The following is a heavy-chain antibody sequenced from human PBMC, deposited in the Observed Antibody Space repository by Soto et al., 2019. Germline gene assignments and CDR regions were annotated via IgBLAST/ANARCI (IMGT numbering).Heavy chain of an antibody. CDR2: ITGGGDST. J-gene: IGHJ2*01. Sequence: EVQLLESGGGLVQPGGSLRLSCAASGFTFSSFAMNWVRQAPGKGLEWVSGITGGGDSTFYAVSVKGRFTISRVQSKNTVYLQMNSLRAEDTAVYYCVKKIAGTTTSGAYWYFDLWGRGTLVTVSS. D-gene: IGHD1-26*01. CDR1: GFTFSSFA. V-gene: IGHV3-23*01. CDR3: VKKIAGTTTSGAYWYFDL.